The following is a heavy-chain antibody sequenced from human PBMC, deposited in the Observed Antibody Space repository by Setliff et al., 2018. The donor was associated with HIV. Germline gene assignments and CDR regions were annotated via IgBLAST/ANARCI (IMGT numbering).Heavy chain of an antibody. J-gene: IGHJ6*03. Sequence: ASVKVSCKASGYSFSNYAINWVRQAPGQGLEWMGWISTNTGTPTYAQGFTGRFVFSLDTSVSTAYLEISSLKAEDTAVYYCAPTISIYMDVWVEGTTVTVSS. CDR3: APTISIYMDV. V-gene: IGHV7-4-1*02. D-gene: IGHD1-20*01. CDR1: GYSFSNYA. CDR2: ISTNTGTP.